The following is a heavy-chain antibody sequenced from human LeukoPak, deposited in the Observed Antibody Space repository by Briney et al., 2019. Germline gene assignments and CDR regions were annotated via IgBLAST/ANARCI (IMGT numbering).Heavy chain of an antibody. D-gene: IGHD4-17*01. CDR2: IYTSGST. J-gene: IGHJ5*02. Sequence: SQTLSLTCTVSGGSISSYYWSWIRQPPGKGLEWIGRIYTSGSTNYNPSLKSRVTMSVDTSKNQFSLKLSSVTAADTAVYYCARDILMTTVTTTNWFDPWGQGTLVTVSS. CDR1: GGSISSYY. CDR3: ARDILMTTVTTTNWFDP. V-gene: IGHV4-4*07.